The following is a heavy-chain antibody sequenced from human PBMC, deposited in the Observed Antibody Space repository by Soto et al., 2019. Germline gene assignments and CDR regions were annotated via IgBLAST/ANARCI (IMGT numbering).Heavy chain of an antibody. CDR3: ASRIVGATHYYYYYGMDV. V-gene: IGHV1-46*01. Sequence: ASVKVSCKASGYTFTSYYMHWVRQAPGQGLEWMGIINPSGGSTSYAQKFQGRVTMTRDTSTSTVYMELSSLRSEDTAVYYCASRIVGATHYYYYYGMDVWGQGSTVTAP. CDR2: INPSGGST. CDR1: GYTFTSYY. J-gene: IGHJ6*02. D-gene: IGHD1-26*01.